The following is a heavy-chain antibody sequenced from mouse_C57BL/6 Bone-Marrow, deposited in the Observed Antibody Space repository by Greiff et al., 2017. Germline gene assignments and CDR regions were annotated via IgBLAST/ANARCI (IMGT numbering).Heavy chain of an antibody. CDR2: ISSGSSTI. V-gene: IGHV5-17*01. CDR3: ASSYYGMDY. CDR1: GFTFSDYG. Sequence: EVKLVESGGGLVKPGGSLKLSCAASGFTFSDYGMHWVRQAPEKGLEWVAYISSGSSTIYYAATVKGRLTISRDNAKNTLFLQMTSLRSEDTTMYYYASSYYGMDYWGQGTSVTVSS. J-gene: IGHJ4*01.